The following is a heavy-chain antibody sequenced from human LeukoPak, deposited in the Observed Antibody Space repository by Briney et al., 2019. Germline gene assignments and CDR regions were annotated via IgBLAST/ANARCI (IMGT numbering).Heavy chain of an antibody. CDR1: GSTFSTYS. D-gene: IGHD2-15*01. CDR3: ARALTYCSDGSCYSVDY. V-gene: IGHV3-21*01. J-gene: IGHJ4*02. CDR2: ISSNNRYI. Sequence: GESLRLACAASGSTFSTYSMNWVRQAPGKGLEWVSSISSNNRYIYYADSVKGRFTISRDNAKNSLYLQMNSLRAEDTAVYYCARALTYCSDGSCYSVDYWGQGTLVTVSS.